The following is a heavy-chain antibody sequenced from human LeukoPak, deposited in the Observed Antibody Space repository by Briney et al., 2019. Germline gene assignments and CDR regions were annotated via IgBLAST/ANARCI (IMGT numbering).Heavy chain of an antibody. Sequence: GGSLRLSCAASGFTFSSYAMHWVRQAPGKGLEWVAVISYDGSNKYYADSVKGRFTISRDNSKNTLYLQMNSLRAEDTAVYYCAMAPYSSSWYGDYWGQGTLVTVSS. V-gene: IGHV3-30-3*01. J-gene: IGHJ4*02. CDR2: ISYDGSNK. CDR3: AMAPYSSSWYGDY. CDR1: GFTFSSYA. D-gene: IGHD6-13*01.